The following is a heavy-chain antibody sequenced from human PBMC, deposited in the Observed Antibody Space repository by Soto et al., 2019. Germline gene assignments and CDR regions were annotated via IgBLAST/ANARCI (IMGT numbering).Heavy chain of an antibody. CDR2: IYYSGST. D-gene: IGHD3-10*01. CDR1: GGSISSSSYY. V-gene: IGHV4-39*01. J-gene: IGHJ6*02. Sequence: SETLSLTCTVPGGSISSSSYYWGWIRQPPGKGLEWIGSIYYSGSTYYNPSLKSRVTISVDTSKNQFSLKLSSVTAADTAVYYCARQKLRGSGSYYTVILDYYYYGMDVWGQGTTVTVSS. CDR3: ARQKLRGSGSYYTVILDYYYYGMDV.